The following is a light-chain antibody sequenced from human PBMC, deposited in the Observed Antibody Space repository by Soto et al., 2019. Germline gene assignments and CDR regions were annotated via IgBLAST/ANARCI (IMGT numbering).Light chain of an antibody. Sequence: AIQMTQSPSSLSASVGDRVTISCRARQGIGNALGWYQQKPGKPPKVLIYGASNLQSGVPARFSGSGSGTEFTLAISSLQSDDFATYFCQQYNSYPWTFGQGTKVDIK. CDR1: QGIGNA. V-gene: IGKV1-6*01. CDR3: QQYNSYPWT. J-gene: IGKJ1*01. CDR2: GAS.